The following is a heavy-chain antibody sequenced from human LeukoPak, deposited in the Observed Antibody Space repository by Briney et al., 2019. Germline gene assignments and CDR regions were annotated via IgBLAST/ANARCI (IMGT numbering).Heavy chain of an antibody. D-gene: IGHD6-25*01. J-gene: IGHJ4*02. CDR2: IRHDGSNQ. CDR1: GFIFSNHA. CDR3: AREGSETYSFDF. V-gene: IGHV3-30*02. Sequence: GGSLRLSCAASGFIFSNHALHWVRQAPGKGLEGVALIRHDGSNQYYADSVKGRFTISRDNSKNTLYLQMNSLRPEDTAVYYCAREGSETYSFDFWGQGTLVTVSS.